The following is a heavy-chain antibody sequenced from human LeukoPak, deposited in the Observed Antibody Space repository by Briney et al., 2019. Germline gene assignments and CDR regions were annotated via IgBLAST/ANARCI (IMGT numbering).Heavy chain of an antibody. CDR3: ARGPYRGWYYY. V-gene: IGHV4-38-2*01. CDR1: GYSISSGYY. Sequence: PSETLSLTCAVSGYSISSGYYWGWIRQPPGKGLEWIGSIYHSGSTYYNPSLKSRVTISVDTSKNQFSLKLSSVTAADTAVYYCARGPYRGWYYYWGQGTLVTVSS. J-gene: IGHJ4*02. D-gene: IGHD6-19*01. CDR2: IYHSGST.